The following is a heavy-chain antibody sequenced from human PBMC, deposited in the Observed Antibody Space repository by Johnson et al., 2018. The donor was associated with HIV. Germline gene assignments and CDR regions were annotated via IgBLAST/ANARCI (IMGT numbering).Heavy chain of an antibody. V-gene: IGHV3-23*04. CDR1: GFIFDDYA. Sequence: VQLVESGGGLVQPGRSLRLSCAASGFIFDDYAMHWVRQAPGKGLEWVSGISGSGGSTYYADSVKGRFTISRDNSKNTLYLQMNSLRAEDTAVYYCAKGALIVARAYAFDMWGQGTMVTVSS. CDR2: ISGSGGST. CDR3: AKGALIVARAYAFDM. D-gene: IGHD5-12*01. J-gene: IGHJ3*02.